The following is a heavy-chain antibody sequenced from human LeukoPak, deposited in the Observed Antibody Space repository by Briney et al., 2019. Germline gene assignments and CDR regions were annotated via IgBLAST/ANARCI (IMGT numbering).Heavy chain of an antibody. D-gene: IGHD1-26*01. V-gene: IGHV4-4*02. CDR3: ARENAVGASPFPYYYMDV. Sequence: SETLSLTCVVSGGSISSSNWWSWVRQPPEKGLEWIGEIYHSGSTNYNPSLKSRVTISVDTSKNQFSLKLSSVTAADTAVYYCARENAVGASPFPYYYMDVWGKGTTVTVSS. J-gene: IGHJ6*03. CDR1: GGSISSSNW. CDR2: IYHSGST.